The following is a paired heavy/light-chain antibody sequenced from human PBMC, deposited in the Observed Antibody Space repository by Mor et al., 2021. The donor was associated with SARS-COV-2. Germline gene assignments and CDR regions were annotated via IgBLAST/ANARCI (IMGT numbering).Heavy chain of an antibody. CDR3: ARDPDTPLQRAWDH. CDR1: GFRFTSYS. CDR2: ISETSRTI. J-gene: IGHJ4*02. Sequence: EVHLVESGGGLVQPGGSLRLSCAASGFRFTSYSMNWVRQAPGKGLEWIAYISETSRTIYYADSVKGRFTISRDNADNSLFLQMNNLRAGDTAVYYCARDPDTPLQRAWDHWGQGTLVIVSS. V-gene: IGHV3-48*04.
Light chain of an antibody. CDR3: QQLNSYPPIT. CDR2: GTS. CDR1: QVISSY. Sequence: DIQLTQSPPFLSVSVGDRVTITCRASQVISSYFAWYQQKPGKAPKLLIYGTSTLQSGVPSRFSGSGSGTEFTLTISSLQPEDFATYYCQQLNSYPPITFGQGTRLEIK. J-gene: IGKJ5*01. V-gene: IGKV1-9*01.